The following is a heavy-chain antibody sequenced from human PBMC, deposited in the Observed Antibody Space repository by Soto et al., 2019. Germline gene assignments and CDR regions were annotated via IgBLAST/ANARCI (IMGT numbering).Heavy chain of an antibody. Sequence: DVQLLESGGGLVQPGGSLRLSCAASGFTFNNYAMTWVRQAPGKVLEWVSAISGGGDTTSYADSVKGRFTVSRDGSKNTLYLQMSSLRAEDTALYYCAKGRGGSGSLTPRVAFWGQGTLVTVSS. J-gene: IGHJ4*02. V-gene: IGHV3-23*01. CDR3: AKGRGGSGSLTPRVAF. CDR2: ISGGGDTT. D-gene: IGHD3-10*01. CDR1: GFTFNNYA.